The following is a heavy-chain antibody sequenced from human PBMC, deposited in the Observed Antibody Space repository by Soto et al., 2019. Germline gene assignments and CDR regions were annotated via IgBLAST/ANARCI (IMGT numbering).Heavy chain of an antibody. Sequence: SETLSLTCTVSDGSISSSSYYWCWIRHPPGKGLEWIGSIYYSGSTYYNPSLKSRVTISVDTSKNQFSLKLSSVTAADTAVYYCAREGVSSSWYNYYGMDVWGQGTTVTVSS. V-gene: IGHV4-39*02. CDR1: DGSISSSSYY. D-gene: IGHD6-13*01. CDR2: IYYSGST. CDR3: AREGVSSSWYNYYGMDV. J-gene: IGHJ6*02.